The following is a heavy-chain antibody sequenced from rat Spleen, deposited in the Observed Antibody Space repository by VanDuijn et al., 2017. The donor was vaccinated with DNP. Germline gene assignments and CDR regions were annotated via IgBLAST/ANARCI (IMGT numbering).Heavy chain of an antibody. Sequence: EVQLVESGGGPVQPGRSLKLSCVASGFIFSNYWMTWIRQAPGKGLEWIGQINKDSSTINYVPSLKEKITISRDSVQNTLYLQMDSLRSEDTATYYCAGSGYWGQGVMVTVSS. V-gene: IGHV4-2*01. J-gene: IGHJ2*01. CDR2: INKDSSTI. CDR1: GFIFSNYW. CDR3: AGSGY.